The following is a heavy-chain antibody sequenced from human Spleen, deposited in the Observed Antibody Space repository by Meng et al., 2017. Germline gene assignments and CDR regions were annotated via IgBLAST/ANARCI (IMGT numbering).Heavy chain of an antibody. D-gene: IGHD4-17*01. V-gene: IGHV4-38-2*02. CDR2: AYHSGSA. J-gene: IGHJ5*02. CDR3: ARGDYGDYVS. CDR1: GGSISSGYY. Sequence: SETLSLTCTVSGGSISSGYYWGWIRQPPGKGLEWIGSAYHSGSAYYNPSLKSRVTILVDTSKNQFSLNLFSVTAADTAVYYCARGDYGDYVSWGQGTLVTVSS.